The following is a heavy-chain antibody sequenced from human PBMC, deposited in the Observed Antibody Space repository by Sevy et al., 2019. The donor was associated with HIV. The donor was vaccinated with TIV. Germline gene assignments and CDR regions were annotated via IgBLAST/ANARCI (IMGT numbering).Heavy chain of an antibody. CDR2: ISSSSSSI. J-gene: IGHJ4*02. V-gene: IGHV3-48*02. CDR3: ARAENYYGGRNFDS. D-gene: IGHD1-26*01. CDR1: GFTLSSYS. Sequence: GGSLRLSCAVSGFTLSSYSMNWVRQAPGKWLEWVSYISSSSSSIYYADSVKGRFTISRDNAKNSLYLQMNSLRDEDTAVYYCARAENYYGGRNFDSWGQGTLVTVSS.